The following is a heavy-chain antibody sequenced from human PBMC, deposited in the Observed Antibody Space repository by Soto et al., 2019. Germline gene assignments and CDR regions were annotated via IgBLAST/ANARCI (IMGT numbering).Heavy chain of an antibody. Sequence: QVQLVQSGAEVKKPGSSVKVSCKASGGTFSTSAISWVRQAPGQGLEWVGGIMPVFATPDYAQKFQGRVTISADESTTTAYLELTSLRTDDPAVYLCARDKDRQQLGGNYYYILDVWGQGTAIIVSS. D-gene: IGHD1-26*01. V-gene: IGHV1-69*12. CDR3: ARDKDRQQLGGNYYYILDV. J-gene: IGHJ6*02. CDR2: IMPVFATP. CDR1: GGTFSTSA.